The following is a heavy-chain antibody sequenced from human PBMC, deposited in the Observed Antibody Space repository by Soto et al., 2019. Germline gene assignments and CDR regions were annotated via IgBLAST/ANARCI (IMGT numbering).Heavy chain of an antibody. J-gene: IGHJ6*02. D-gene: IGHD4-17*01. CDR2: ISFDGSNK. V-gene: IGHV3-30*18. CDR3: AKDTRDYVVWYYYGLDV. CDR1: GLTFSSYG. Sequence: PGGSLRLSCAASGLTFSSYGMHWVRQAPGKGLEWVAVISFDGSNKYYADSVKGRFTISRDNSRNTLYLQMNSLRAEDTAVYSCAKDTRDYVVWYYYGLDVWGQGTTVTVSS.